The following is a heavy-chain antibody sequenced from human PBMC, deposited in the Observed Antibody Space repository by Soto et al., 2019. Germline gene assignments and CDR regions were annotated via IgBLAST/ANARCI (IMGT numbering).Heavy chain of an antibody. CDR3: ARGNLSTNFMDV. D-gene: IGHD3-3*02. CDR2: ISSSSSAI. V-gene: IGHV3-21*01. Sequence: EVQLVESGGGLVKPGGSLRLSCAASGFTFSTYSMFWVRQAPGKGLEWVSSISSSSSAIYHADSVKGRFTVARDNAKNSLYLQMSSLRAEDTAVYHCARGNLSTNFMDVWGKGTTVTVSS. J-gene: IGHJ6*03. CDR1: GFTFSTYS.